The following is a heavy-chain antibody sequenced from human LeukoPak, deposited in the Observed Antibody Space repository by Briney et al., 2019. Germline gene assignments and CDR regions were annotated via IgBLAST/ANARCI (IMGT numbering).Heavy chain of an antibody. CDR2: IYHRGST. CDR1: GGSISSYY. V-gene: IGHV4-59*01. J-gene: IGHJ4*02. D-gene: IGHD3-22*01. CDR3: ARVGSGYTFDY. Sequence: SEPLSLTCTVSGGSISSYYWSWIRQPPGKGLEWIGYIYHRGSTNYTPSLKSRVTISVDTSKNQFSLKLSSVPAADTAVYYCARVGSGYTFDYWGQGSLVTVSS.